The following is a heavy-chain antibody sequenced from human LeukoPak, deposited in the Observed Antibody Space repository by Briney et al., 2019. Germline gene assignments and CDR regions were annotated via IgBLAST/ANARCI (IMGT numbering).Heavy chain of an antibody. J-gene: IGHJ4*02. Sequence: GGSLRLSCAASGFTFSSYSMIWVRQAPGKGLEWVSSISSTSSYIYYADSVKGRLTISRDNAKNSVYLQMNSLRAEDTAVYYCARTRYNSGGGDYWGQGTPVTVSP. D-gene: IGHD6-19*01. CDR3: ARTRYNSGGGDY. V-gene: IGHV3-21*01. CDR2: ISSTSSYI. CDR1: GFTFSSYS.